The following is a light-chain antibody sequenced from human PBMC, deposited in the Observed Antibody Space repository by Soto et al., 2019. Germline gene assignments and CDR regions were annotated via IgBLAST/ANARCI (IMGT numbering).Light chain of an antibody. Sequence: DIQMTQSPSTLSVSVGDRVTITCRASQTISDWLAWYQQKPGKAPKLLICMASSLDSGVPSRFSGSGSGTEFTLTISSLQPDDFATYYCQQFKTFYTFGQGTKLEIK. V-gene: IGKV1-5*03. J-gene: IGKJ2*01. CDR2: MAS. CDR3: QQFKTFYT. CDR1: QTISDW.